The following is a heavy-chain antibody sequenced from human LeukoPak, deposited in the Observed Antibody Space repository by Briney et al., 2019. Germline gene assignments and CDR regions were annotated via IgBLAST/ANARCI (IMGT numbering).Heavy chain of an antibody. CDR3: ARDSGIAVAGGVGWVDY. J-gene: IGHJ4*02. CDR2: ISYDGSNK. D-gene: IGHD6-19*01. CDR1: GFTFSSYA. V-gene: IGHV3-30-3*01. Sequence: GWSLRLSCAASGFTFSSYAMHWVRQAPGKGLEWVAVISYDGSNKYYADSVKGRFTISRDNSENTLYLQMNSLRSEDTAVYYCARDSGIAVAGGVGWVDYWGQGTLVTVSS.